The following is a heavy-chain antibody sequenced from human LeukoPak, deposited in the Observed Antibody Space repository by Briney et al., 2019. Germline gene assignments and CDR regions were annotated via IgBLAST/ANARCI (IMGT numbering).Heavy chain of an antibody. Sequence: HPGGSLRLSCAVSGFTFSSYSMNWVRQAPGKGLEWISYISSSSSVIHYADSVKGRFTISRDNAKNSLYLQMNSLRAEDTAVYYCASWSEGQWLGWAFDYWGQGTLVTVSS. CDR1: GFTFSSYS. J-gene: IGHJ4*02. D-gene: IGHD6-19*01. CDR3: ASWSEGQWLGWAFDY. V-gene: IGHV3-48*04. CDR2: ISSSSSVI.